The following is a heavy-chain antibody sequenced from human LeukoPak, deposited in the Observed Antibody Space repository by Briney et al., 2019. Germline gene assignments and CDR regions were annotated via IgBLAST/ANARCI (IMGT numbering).Heavy chain of an antibody. Sequence: GGSLRLSCAASGFTFSTYAMSWVRQAPGKGLEWVSAISGSGGRTYYADSVKGRFTISRDNSKNTLYLQMNSLRAENTAVYYCASYRYGSLWAFDYWGQGTLVTVSS. V-gene: IGHV3-23*01. CDR3: ASYRYGSLWAFDY. D-gene: IGHD5-18*01. J-gene: IGHJ4*02. CDR1: GFTFSTYA. CDR2: ISGSGGRT.